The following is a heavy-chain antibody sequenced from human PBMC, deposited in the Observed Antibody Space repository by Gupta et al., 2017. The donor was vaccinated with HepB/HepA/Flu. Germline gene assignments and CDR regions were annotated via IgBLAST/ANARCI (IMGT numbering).Heavy chain of an antibody. V-gene: IGHV3-30*18. Sequence: QVQLVESGGGVVQPGRSLRLSCAASGFTFSNYALHWVRQAPGKGLEWVAAISYDGTIKHYADSVRGRFTISRDASKKTVFLQLNRLRPKDTATYFCTKDGMSSSVDYYYYMDVWGKGTAVTVSS. CDR2: ISYDGTIK. CDR3: TKDGMSSSVDYYYYMDV. CDR1: GFTFSNYA. J-gene: IGHJ6*03. D-gene: IGHD1-26*01.